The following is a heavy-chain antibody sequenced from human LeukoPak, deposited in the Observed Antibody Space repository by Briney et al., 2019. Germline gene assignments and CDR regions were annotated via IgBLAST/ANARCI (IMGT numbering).Heavy chain of an antibody. CDR3: TKDGRVGNTTPHYFDY. D-gene: IGHD1-26*01. CDR2: ISSSSSYI. J-gene: IGHJ4*02. V-gene: IGHV3-21*04. CDR1: GFTFSSYS. Sequence: PGGSLRLSCAASGFTFSSYSMNWVRQAPGKGLEWVSSISSSSSYIYYADSVKGRFTISRDNSKNTLHLQMNSLRVEDTAVYYCTKDGRVGNTTPHYFDYWGQGTLVTVSS.